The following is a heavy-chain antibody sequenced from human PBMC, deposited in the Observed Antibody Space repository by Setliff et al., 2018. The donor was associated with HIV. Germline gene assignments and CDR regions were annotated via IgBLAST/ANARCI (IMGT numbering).Heavy chain of an antibody. V-gene: IGHV3-64*02. CDR3: ARGRPGYCSGGSCYSWSDV. CDR1: GFTSSSYA. CDR2: ISSNGGST. Sequence: HPGGSLRLSCAASGFTSSSYAMHWVRQAPGKGLEYVSAISSNGGSTYYADSVKGRFTISRDNSKNTLYLQMGSPRAEDMAVYYCARGRPGYCSGGSCYSWSDVWGKGTTVTVSS. D-gene: IGHD2-15*01. J-gene: IGHJ6*04.